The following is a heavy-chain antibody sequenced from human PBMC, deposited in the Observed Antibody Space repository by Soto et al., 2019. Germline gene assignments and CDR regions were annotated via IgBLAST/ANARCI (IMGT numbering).Heavy chain of an antibody. D-gene: IGHD2-8*01. CDR3: AKNGQPLYYYYGMDV. CDR1: GYTFTRYG. CDR2: ISGYNGDT. Sequence: QGQLVQSGAEVKKPGASVKVSCKASGYTFTRYGSSWVRQAPGQGLEWMGWISGYNGDTKYAQKFQGRVTMTIDTSTTTAYMELRSLTSDDTAVYYCAKNGQPLYYYYGMDVWGQGTTVSVSS. V-gene: IGHV1-18*01. J-gene: IGHJ6*02.